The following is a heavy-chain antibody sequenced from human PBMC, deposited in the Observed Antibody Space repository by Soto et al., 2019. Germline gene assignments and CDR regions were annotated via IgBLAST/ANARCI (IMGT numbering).Heavy chain of an antibody. Sequence: LVESGGGLVSPGGSLRLSCVASGFSFSDYSMNWVRQAPGKGLQWVSYISSSSDKTYSGDSVKGRFTVSRDHAKNALFLQMNSLRDDDTATYYCTRLPKGSLVTAWGQGTLVTVSA. J-gene: IGHJ4*02. CDR2: ISSSSDKT. V-gene: IGHV3-48*02. CDR1: GFSFSDYS. CDR3: TRLPKGSLVTA. D-gene: IGHD2-21*02.